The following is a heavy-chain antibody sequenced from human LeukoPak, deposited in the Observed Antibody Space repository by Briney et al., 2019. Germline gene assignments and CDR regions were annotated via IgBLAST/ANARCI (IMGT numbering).Heavy chain of an antibody. CDR3: ARENSGSYRESDY. CDR2: IYTSGST. CDR1: GGSISSYY. Sequence: SETLSLTCTVSGGSISSYYWSWIRQPAGKGLEWIGRIYTSGSTNYNASLKSRVSMSVDTSKNQFSLKLSSVTAADTAVFYCARENSGSYRESDYWGQGTLVTVSS. J-gene: IGHJ4*02. D-gene: IGHD1-26*01. V-gene: IGHV4-4*07.